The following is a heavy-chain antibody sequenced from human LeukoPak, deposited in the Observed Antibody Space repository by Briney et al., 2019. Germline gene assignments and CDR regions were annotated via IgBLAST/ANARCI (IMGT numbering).Heavy chain of an antibody. Sequence: PGRSLRLSCAASGFTFSSFGMHWVRQAPGKGLEWVAVMSYDGSNKHYADSVKGRFTISRDNSKNTLYLQMNSLRAEDTAVYYCARNSDYWSGPNYMDVWGKGTTVTVSS. V-gene: IGHV3-30*03. CDR1: GFTFSSFG. CDR3: ARNSDYWSGPNYMDV. J-gene: IGHJ6*03. CDR2: MSYDGSNK. D-gene: IGHD3-3*01.